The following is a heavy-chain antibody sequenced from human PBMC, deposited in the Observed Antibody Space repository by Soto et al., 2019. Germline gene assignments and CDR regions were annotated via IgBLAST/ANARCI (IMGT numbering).Heavy chain of an antibody. CDR1: GGAINSYY. J-gene: IGHJ5*02. CDR2: IYSSGST. D-gene: IGHD3-3*01. CDR3: ARGQRFSGWFDP. Sequence: QVHLQESGPGLVKPSETLSLICTVSGGAINSYYWTWIRQPAGKGLEWIGRIYSSGSTKYNPSLQSRVTMSLDTSKNQFSLRLTSVTAADTAVYYCARGQRFSGWFDPWGQGTLVTVSS. V-gene: IGHV4-4*07.